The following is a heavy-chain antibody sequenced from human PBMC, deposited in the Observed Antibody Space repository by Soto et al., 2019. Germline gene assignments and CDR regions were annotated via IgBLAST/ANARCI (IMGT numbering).Heavy chain of an antibody. Sequence: PXGSLRLSCLTSGFTFSRNTMNWVRQAPGKGLEWVASITSSGSYVYYADSVKGRFSASRDNAKNSLSLQMDSLRPDDTAIYFCVKDEGIEAMDVWGQGNTVTVSS. V-gene: IGHV3-21*01. CDR1: GFTFSRNT. CDR3: VKDEGIEAMDV. CDR2: ITSSGSYV. D-gene: IGHD3-3*02. J-gene: IGHJ6*01.